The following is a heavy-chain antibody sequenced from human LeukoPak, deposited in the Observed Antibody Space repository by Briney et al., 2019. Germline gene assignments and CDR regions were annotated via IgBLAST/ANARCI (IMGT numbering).Heavy chain of an antibody. CDR1: GFTFISYA. V-gene: IGHV3-23*01. J-gene: IGHJ1*01. CDR2: ISGSGGSI. CDR3: AKDEDARPMYFQH. D-gene: IGHD2-2*01. Sequence: GGSLRLSCVASGFTFISYAMSWVRQAPGKGLEWVSAISGSGGSIHYADSVKGRFTISRDNSKNTLYLQMNTLRAEDTAVYYCAKDEDARPMYFQHWGQGTLVTVSS.